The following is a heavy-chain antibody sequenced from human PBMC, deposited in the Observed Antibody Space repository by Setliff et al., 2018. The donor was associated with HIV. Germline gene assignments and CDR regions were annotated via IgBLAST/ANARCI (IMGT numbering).Heavy chain of an antibody. CDR1: GFTFSGSA. D-gene: IGHD3-10*01. V-gene: IGHV3-73*01. CDR2: IRSKGYGSAT. J-gene: IGHJ4*02. Sequence: GGSLRLSCAASGFTFSGSAMHWVRQASGKGLEWVGRIRSKGYGSATAYAASVKGRFTISRDDSKNTAYLQMNSLITEDTALYYCTTAVAQNWYGSGNENYWGQGTLVTVSS. CDR3: TTAVAQNWYGSGNENY.